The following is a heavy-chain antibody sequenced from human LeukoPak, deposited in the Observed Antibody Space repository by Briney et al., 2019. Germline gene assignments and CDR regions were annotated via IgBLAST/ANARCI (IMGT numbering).Heavy chain of an antibody. D-gene: IGHD6-13*01. CDR2: LYYSGST. CDR3: AKLPSSGSWPPSYYYGMDV. CDR1: GGSISSSSYY. Sequence: PSETLSLTCTVSGGSISSSSYYWGWIRQPSGKGLEWIGNLYYSGSTYYNPSLRSRVTISVDTSKNQFSLKLSSVTAADTAVYYCAKLPSSGSWPPSYYYGMDVWGQGTTVTVSS. J-gene: IGHJ6*02. V-gene: IGHV4-39*01.